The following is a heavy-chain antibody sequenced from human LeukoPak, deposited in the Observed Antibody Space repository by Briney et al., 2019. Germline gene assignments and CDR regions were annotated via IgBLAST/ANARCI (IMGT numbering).Heavy chain of an antibody. CDR2: LQYDGTEK. CDR3: ARESSSIAIGALDF. CDR1: GFTFSTSG. D-gene: IGHD6-13*01. J-gene: IGHJ4*02. V-gene: IGHV3-30*02. Sequence: GGSLRLSCTPSGFTFSTSGMHWVRQAPGKGLEWVGSLQYDGTEKYYADSVRGRFTISRDNSKNTLYLQMDSLRAEDTAVYYCARESSSIAIGALDFWGQGTLVIVSS.